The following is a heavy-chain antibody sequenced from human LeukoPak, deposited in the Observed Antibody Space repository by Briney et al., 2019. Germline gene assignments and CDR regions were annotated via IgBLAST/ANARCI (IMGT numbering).Heavy chain of an antibody. CDR1: GGSISSYY. V-gene: IGHV4-59*01. J-gene: IGHJ4*02. D-gene: IGHD3/OR15-3a*01. Sequence: SETLSLTCTVSGGSISSYYWSWIRQPPGKGLECIGYIYYTGSTNYNPSLKSRVTISVDTSKNQFSLKLTSVTAADTAVYYCVRGRGLEDSWGQGTLVTVSS. CDR2: IYYTGST. CDR3: VRGRGLEDS.